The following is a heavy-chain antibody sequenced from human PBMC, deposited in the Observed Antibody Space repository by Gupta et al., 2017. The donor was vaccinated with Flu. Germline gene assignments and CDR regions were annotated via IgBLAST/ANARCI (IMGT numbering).Heavy chain of an antibody. Sequence: EVQLLPSVGALVQHGVSLSLSGAASGFTAISKYMSWVRQAPGKGLEWVSVIYSSGSTSYADSVKGRFTISRDNSKNTLDLQMNSLRPDDTAVYYCARDSDSGWSHAYWGQGTLVTVAS. J-gene: IGHJ4*02. CDR3: ARDSDSGWSHAY. CDR1: GFTAISKY. D-gene: IGHD6-19*01. CDR2: IYSSGST. V-gene: IGHV3-66*02.